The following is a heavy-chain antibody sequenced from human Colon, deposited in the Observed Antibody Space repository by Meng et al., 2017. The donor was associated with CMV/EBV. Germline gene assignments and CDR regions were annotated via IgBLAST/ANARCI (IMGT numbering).Heavy chain of an antibody. D-gene: IGHD3-16*02. CDR3: ATSELSMSFSDY. Sequence: ASVKVSCKASGYTFTSYGISWVRQAPGQGREWMGWISAYNGNTNYAQKLQGRVTMTTDTSTSTAYMELRSLRSDDTAVYYCATSELSMSFSDYWGQGTLVTVSS. CDR1: GYTFTSYG. J-gene: IGHJ4*02. V-gene: IGHV1-18*01. CDR2: ISAYNGNT.